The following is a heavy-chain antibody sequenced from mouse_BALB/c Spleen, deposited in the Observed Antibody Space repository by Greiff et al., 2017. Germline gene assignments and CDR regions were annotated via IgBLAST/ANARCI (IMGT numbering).Heavy chain of an antibody. CDR3: ARGRGNYYYAMDY. J-gene: IGHJ4*01. CDR2: ISSGGST. Sequence: EVNVVESGGGLVKPGGSLKLSCAASGFTFSSYAMSWVRQTPEKRLEWVASISSGGSTYYPDSVKGRFTISRDNARNILYLQMSSLRSEDTAMYYCARGRGNYYYAMDYWGQGTSVTVSS. CDR1: GFTFSSYA. V-gene: IGHV5-6-5*01. D-gene: IGHD2-1*01.